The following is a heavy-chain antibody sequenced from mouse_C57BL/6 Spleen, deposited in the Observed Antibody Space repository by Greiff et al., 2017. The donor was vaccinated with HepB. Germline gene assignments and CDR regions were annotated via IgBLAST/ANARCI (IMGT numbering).Heavy chain of an antibody. D-gene: IGHD1-1*01. Sequence: VQLKESVAELVRPGASVKLSCTASGFNIKNTYMHWVKQRPEQGLEWIGRIDPANGNTKYAPKFQGKATITADTSSNTAYLQLSSLTSEDTAIYYCARGITTVVPLWYFDVWGTGTTVTVSS. CDR1: GFNIKNTY. CDR3: ARGITTVVPLWYFDV. J-gene: IGHJ1*03. V-gene: IGHV14-3*01. CDR2: IDPANGNT.